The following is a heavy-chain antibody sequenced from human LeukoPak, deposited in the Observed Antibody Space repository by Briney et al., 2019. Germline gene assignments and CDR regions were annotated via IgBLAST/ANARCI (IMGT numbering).Heavy chain of an antibody. J-gene: IGHJ4*02. D-gene: IGHD3-10*01. CDR3: ARLGGNWNSPGRDY. CDR2: ISYTGTT. V-gene: IGHV4-59*08. CDR1: GGFINGYS. Sequence: KASETLSLTCSVSGGFINGYSWTWIRQPPGMRLEWVGHISYTGTTNYNPSLTTRVAISVDTSKNQFSLKLTSVTAADTGMYFCARLGGNWNSPGRDYWGQGTLVTVSS.